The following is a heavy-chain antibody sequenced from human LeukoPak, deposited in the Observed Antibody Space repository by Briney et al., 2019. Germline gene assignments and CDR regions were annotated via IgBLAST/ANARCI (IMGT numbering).Heavy chain of an antibody. D-gene: IGHD3-3*01. CDR3: ARDHEGSPFWRDAFDI. CDR2: ISGYNYKT. J-gene: IGHJ3*02. Sequence: ASVKVSCKAFGYTLSSYGISWLRQAPGQGLEWISWISGYNYKTKYAQTFQGRVAMTIDTSTKTVSMELRILRSDDTAVYYCARDHEGSPFWRDAFDIWGQGTMVTVSS. V-gene: IGHV1-18*04. CDR1: GYTLSSYG.